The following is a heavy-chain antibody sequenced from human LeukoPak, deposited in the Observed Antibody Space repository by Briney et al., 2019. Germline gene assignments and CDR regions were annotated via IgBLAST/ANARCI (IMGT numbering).Heavy chain of an antibody. V-gene: IGHV3-23*01. D-gene: IGHD3-9*01. CDR3: AKGTSIFRHLIDY. CDR1: GFTFSSYA. J-gene: IGHJ4*02. Sequence: PGGSLRLSCAASGFTFSSYAMSWVRQAPGKGLEWVSAISGSGGSTYYADSVKGRFTISRDKSKNTLYLQMNSLRAQDTAVYYCAKGTSIFRHLIDYWGQGTLVTVSS. CDR2: ISGSGGST.